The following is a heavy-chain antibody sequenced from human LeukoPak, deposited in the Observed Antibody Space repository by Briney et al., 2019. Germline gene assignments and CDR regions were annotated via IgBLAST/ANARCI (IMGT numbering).Heavy chain of an antibody. V-gene: IGHV4-59*01. CDR2: IYYSGST. Sequence: SETLSLTCTVSGGSLSSYYWSWIRQPPGKGLEWIGYIYYSGSTNYNPSLKSRVTISVDTSKNQFSLKLSSVTAADTAVYYCARVYYDSSGYFAFDYWGQGTLVTVSS. CDR3: ARVYYDSSGYFAFDY. J-gene: IGHJ4*02. CDR1: GGSLSSYY. D-gene: IGHD3-22*01.